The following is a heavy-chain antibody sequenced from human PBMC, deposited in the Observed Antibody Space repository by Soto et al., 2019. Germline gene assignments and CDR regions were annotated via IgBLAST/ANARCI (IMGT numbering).Heavy chain of an antibody. CDR1: GLTFGSRA. V-gene: IGHV3-23*01. CDR3: ARGSTDSYPGSRIFDF. Sequence: GGSLRLSCVASGLTFGSRAMSWVRQAPGEGLEWVSTITYTGGDAKYADSVRGRFVISRDNSKKTLYLQMTSLTAEDSAMYFCARGSTDSYPGSRIFDFWGRGTLVTVPS. CDR2: ITYTGGDA. D-gene: IGHD3-10*01. J-gene: IGHJ4*02.